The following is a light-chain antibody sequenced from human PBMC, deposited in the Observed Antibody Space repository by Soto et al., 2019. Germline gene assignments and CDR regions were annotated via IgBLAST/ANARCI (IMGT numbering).Light chain of an antibody. Sequence: DIQMTQSPSSLSASVGDRVTITCQASHDIKKYLNWYQQKAHKVPKLLIHDASTLASGVPSRFTGGGSGTDFTLTINNLQPEDVATYYCQKYNSAPRTFGQGTKVDI. J-gene: IGKJ1*01. CDR1: HDIKKY. CDR2: DAS. V-gene: IGKV1-33*01. CDR3: QKYNSAPRT.